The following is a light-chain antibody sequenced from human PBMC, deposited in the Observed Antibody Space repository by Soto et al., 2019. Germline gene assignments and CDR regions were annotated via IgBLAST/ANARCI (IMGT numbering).Light chain of an antibody. J-gene: IGKJ2*01. Sequence: DIQMTQSPSSLSASVGDRVTVTCRASQSSGRNLNWYQQKPGKAPKRLIYDASSLQIGVPSRFSGNESGTDFTLTINSLQPEDFATYYCQQSFSAPRTFGQGTKLEIK. CDR2: DAS. CDR1: QSSGRN. V-gene: IGKV1-39*01. CDR3: QQSFSAPRT.